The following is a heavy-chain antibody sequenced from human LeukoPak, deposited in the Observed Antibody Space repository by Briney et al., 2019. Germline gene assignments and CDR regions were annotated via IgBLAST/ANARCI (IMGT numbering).Heavy chain of an antibody. CDR1: GGTFSSYA. V-gene: IGHV1-69*13. CDR2: IIPIFGTA. Sequence: ASVKVSCKASGGTFSSYAISWVRQAPGQGLEWMGGIIPIFGTANYAQKFQGRVTITADESTSTAYMELSSLRSEDTAVYYCARDPQLLWFGEDWGQGTLVTVSS. J-gene: IGHJ4*02. D-gene: IGHD3-10*01. CDR3: ARDPQLLWFGED.